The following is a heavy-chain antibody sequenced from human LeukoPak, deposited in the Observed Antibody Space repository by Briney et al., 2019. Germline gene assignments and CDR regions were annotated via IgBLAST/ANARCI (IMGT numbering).Heavy chain of an antibody. CDR1: GGSFSGYY. Sequence: PSETLSLTCAVYGGSFSGYYWSWIRQPPGKGLEWIGEINHSGSTNYNPSLRSRVTIPVDTSKNQFSLKLSSVTAADTAVYYCARGVEGDILNWGQGTLVTVSS. D-gene: IGHD3-9*01. J-gene: IGHJ4*02. CDR3: ARGVEGDILN. CDR2: INHSGST. V-gene: IGHV4-34*01.